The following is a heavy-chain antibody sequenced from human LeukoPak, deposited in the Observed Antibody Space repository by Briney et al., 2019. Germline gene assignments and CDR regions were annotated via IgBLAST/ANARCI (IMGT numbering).Heavy chain of an antibody. D-gene: IGHD5-24*01. CDR2: ISWNSGSI. CDR3: AKTLEMATIRGYFDY. V-gene: IGHV3-9*01. CDR1: GFTFDDYA. Sequence: GGSLRLSCAASGFTFDDYAMHWVRQAPGKGLEWVSGISWNSGSIGYADSVKGRFTISRDNAKNSLYLQMNSLRAEDTALYYCAKTLEMATIRGYFDYWGQGTLVTVSS. J-gene: IGHJ4*02.